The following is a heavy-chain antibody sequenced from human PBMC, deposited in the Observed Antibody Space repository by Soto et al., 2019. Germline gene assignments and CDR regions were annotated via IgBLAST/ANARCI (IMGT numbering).Heavy chain of an antibody. D-gene: IGHD2-8*01. CDR2: INHSGNT. CDR3: ARGRRDILLIGWFDP. CDR1: GGSFSDYY. V-gene: IGHV4-34*01. Sequence: SETLSLTCAVFGGSFSDYYWNWIRQPPGKGLEWIGEINHSGNTNYNPSLKSRVSMSVDTSKNQVSLRLSSVTAADTAVYYCARGRRDILLIGWFDPWGQGTLVTVSS. J-gene: IGHJ5*02.